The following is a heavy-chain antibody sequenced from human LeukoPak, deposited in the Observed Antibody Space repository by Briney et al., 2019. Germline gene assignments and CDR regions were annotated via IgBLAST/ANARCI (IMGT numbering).Heavy chain of an antibody. CDR1: GGSFSGYY. J-gene: IGHJ4*02. Sequence: SETLSLTCAVYGGSFSGYYWSWIRQPPGKGLEWVGEINHSGSTNYNPSLKSRVTISVDTSKNQISLKLSSVTAADTAVYYCARIPGDYWGQGTLVTVSS. D-gene: IGHD1-14*01. CDR3: ARIPGDY. V-gene: IGHV4-34*01. CDR2: INHSGST.